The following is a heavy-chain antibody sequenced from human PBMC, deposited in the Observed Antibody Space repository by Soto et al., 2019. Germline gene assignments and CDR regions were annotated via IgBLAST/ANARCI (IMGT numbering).Heavy chain of an antibody. V-gene: IGHV3-30-3*01. CDR2: ISYDGSNK. CDR1: GFTFSSYA. D-gene: IGHD3-16*01. J-gene: IGHJ4*02. CDR3: ARDLGHHETVDYFDY. Sequence: QVQLVESGGGVVQPGRSLRLSCAASGFTFSSYAMHWVRQAPGKGLEWVAVISYDGSNKYYADSVKGRFTISRDNSKNTLYLQMKSLRAEDTAVYYCARDLGHHETVDYFDYWGQGTLVTLSS.